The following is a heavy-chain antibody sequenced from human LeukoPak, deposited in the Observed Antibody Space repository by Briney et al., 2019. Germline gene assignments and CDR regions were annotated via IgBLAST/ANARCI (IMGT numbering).Heavy chain of an antibody. CDR2: ISNTGSSI. CDR3: ARARGAGPGAHFDY. J-gene: IGHJ4*02. Sequence: PGGSLRLSCAASGFTFSSYAMSWIRQAPGKGLEWVSYISNTGSSIFYADSVKGRFTISRDNAKNSLYLQMNSLRAEDAAAYYCARARGAGPGAHFDYWGQGTLVTVSS. V-gene: IGHV3-11*01. CDR1: GFTFSSYA. D-gene: IGHD3-10*01.